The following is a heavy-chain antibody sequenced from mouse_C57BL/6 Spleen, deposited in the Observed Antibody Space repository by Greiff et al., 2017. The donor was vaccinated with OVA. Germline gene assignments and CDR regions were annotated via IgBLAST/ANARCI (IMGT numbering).Heavy chain of an antibody. V-gene: IGHV1-54*01. D-gene: IGHD3-3*01. CDR2: ISPGSGGT. CDR1: GYAFTNYL. CDR3: ASGTDAMDD. J-gene: IGHJ4*01. Sequence: QVQLQQSGAELVRPGTSVKVSCKASGYAFTNYLIEWVKQRPGQGLEWIGVISPGSGGTNYHETFKGMATLPADKSSSTAYMQLSSLTSEDSAVYVCASGTDAMDDWGQGTAVTGAS.